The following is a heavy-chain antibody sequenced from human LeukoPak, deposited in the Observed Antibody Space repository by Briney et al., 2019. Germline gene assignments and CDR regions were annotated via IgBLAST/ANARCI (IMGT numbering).Heavy chain of an antibody. V-gene: IGHV3-11*01. CDR2: ISSSGSTI. Sequence: PGGSLRLSCAASGFTFSDYYMSWIRQAPGKGREWVSYISSSGSTIYYADSVKGRFTISRNNAKNSLYLQMNSLRAEDTAVYYCARLGVVAAAIVYYWGQGTLVTVSS. CDR1: GFTFSDYY. CDR3: ARLGVVAAAIVYY. D-gene: IGHD2-2*02. J-gene: IGHJ4*02.